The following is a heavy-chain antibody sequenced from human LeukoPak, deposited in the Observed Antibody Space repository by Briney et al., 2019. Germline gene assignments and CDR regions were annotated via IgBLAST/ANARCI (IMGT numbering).Heavy chain of an antibody. D-gene: IGHD6-13*01. CDR1: GGSFSGYY. CDR2: INHSGST. J-gene: IGHJ4*02. Sequence: SETLSLTCAVYGGSFSGYYWSWIRQPPGKGLEWIGEINHSGSTNYNPSLKSRVTISVDTSKNQFSLNLQSVTPEDTAVYYCARNLIPEQLVVNFWGQGTLVTVSS. CDR3: ARNLIPEQLVVNF. V-gene: IGHV4-34*01.